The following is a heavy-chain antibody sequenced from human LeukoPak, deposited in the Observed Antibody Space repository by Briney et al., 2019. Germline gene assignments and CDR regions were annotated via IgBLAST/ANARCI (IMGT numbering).Heavy chain of an antibody. D-gene: IGHD3-10*01. V-gene: IGHV3-23*01. CDR3: AKDHYYNFSEF. CDR2: ISGSGGGT. Sequence: GGSLRLSCAASGFTFSSYAMSWVRQAPGKGLEWVSGISGSGGGTYYADSVKGRFTISRDNSKNTLYLQMNSLRAEDTAVYYCAKDHYYNFSEFWGQGTLVTVSS. J-gene: IGHJ4*02. CDR1: GFTFSSYA.